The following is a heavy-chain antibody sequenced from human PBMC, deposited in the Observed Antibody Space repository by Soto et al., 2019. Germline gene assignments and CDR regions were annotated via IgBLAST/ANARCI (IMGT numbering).Heavy chain of an antibody. Sequence: QVTLKESGPVLVKPTETLTLTCTVSGFSLSNARMGVSWIRQPPGKALEWLAHIFSNDEKSYSTSLKSRLTISKDTSKSQVVLTMTNMDPVDTATYYCARIQNDYIWGSYRPYYFDYWGQGTLVTVSS. CDR2: IFSNDEK. CDR1: GFSLSNARMG. CDR3: ARIQNDYIWGSYRPYYFDY. J-gene: IGHJ4*02. V-gene: IGHV2-26*01. D-gene: IGHD3-16*02.